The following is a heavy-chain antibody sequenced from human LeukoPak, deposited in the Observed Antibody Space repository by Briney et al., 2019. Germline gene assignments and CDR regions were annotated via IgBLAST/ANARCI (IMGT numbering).Heavy chain of an antibody. CDR1: GFTFSSYA. Sequence: GGSLRLSCAASGFTFSSYAVSWVRQAPGKGLEWVSGVSRSGGSTYYADSVKGRFTISRDNSKNTLYLQMNSLRAEDTAVYYCAKDLDIVATITGNWGQGTLVTVSS. V-gene: IGHV3-23*01. CDR2: VSRSGGST. CDR3: AKDLDIVATITGN. D-gene: IGHD5-12*01. J-gene: IGHJ4*02.